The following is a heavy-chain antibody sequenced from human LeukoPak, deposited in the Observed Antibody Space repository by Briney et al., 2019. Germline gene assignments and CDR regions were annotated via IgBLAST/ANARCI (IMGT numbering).Heavy chain of an antibody. V-gene: IGHV1-18*01. CDR2: INAYNGNT. J-gene: IGHJ4*02. Sequence: ASVKVSCKTSGYTFTGYGITWVRQAPGQGLEWMGWINAYNGNTDYSQKLQGRVTMTTDTSTSTAYMELRSLRSDDTAVYYCARFISGYYYYFDYWGQGTLVTVSS. CDR3: ARFISGYYYYFDY. CDR1: GYTFTGYG. D-gene: IGHD5-12*01.